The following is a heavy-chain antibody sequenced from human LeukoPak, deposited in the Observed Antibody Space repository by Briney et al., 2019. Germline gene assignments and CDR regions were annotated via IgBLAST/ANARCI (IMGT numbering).Heavy chain of an antibody. CDR2: IKQDGSEK. CDR1: GFTFSSYW. J-gene: IGHJ4*02. CDR3: ARVDSGYDSPSFDY. D-gene: IGHD5-12*01. V-gene: IGHV3-7*03. Sequence: GGSLRLSCAASGFTFSSYWMSWVRQAPGKGLEWVANIKQDGSEKYYVDSVKGRFTISRDNAKNSLYLQMNSLRAEDTAVYYCARVDSGYDSPSFDYWGQGTLVTVPS.